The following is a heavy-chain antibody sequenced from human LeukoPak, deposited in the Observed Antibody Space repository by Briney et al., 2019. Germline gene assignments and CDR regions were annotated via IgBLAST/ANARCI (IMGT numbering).Heavy chain of an antibody. CDR1: GFTFSSYE. CDR3: ARRLPYYGMDV. V-gene: IGHV3-48*03. J-gene: IGHJ6*02. Sequence: PGGSLRLSCAASGFTFSSYEMNWVRQAPGKGLEWVSYISTSGSTIYYADSVRGRFTVSRDNAKNSVYLQMNRLRAEDTAVYYCARRLPYYGMDVWGQGTTVTVSS. CDR2: ISTSGSTI.